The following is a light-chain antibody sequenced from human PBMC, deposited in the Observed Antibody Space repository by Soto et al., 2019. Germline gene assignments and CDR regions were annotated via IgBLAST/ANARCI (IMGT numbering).Light chain of an antibody. CDR2: DVS. CDR3: SSYTSSNTYV. CDR1: SSDVGSYNR. Sequence: QPALTQPPSVSGSPGQSVTISCTGTSSDVGSYNRVSWYQQPPGTAPKLMIYDVSNRPSGVPDRFSGSKSGNTASLTISGLQAEDEADYYCSSYTSSNTYVFGTGTKLTVL. J-gene: IGLJ1*01. V-gene: IGLV2-18*02.